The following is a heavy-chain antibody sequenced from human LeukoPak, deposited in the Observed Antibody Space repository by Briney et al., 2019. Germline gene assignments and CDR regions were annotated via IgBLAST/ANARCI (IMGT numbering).Heavy chain of an antibody. CDR2: INHSGGS. CDR3: VMGQWEPKGTY. D-gene: IGHD1-26*01. Sequence: PSETLSLTCAVYGGSFRGYCWMWARQSPGKGLEWIGEINHSGGSNYNPSLKSRVTISVDTSRNQFSLKLTSVTAAGTAVYYCVMGQWEPKGTYWGQGTLVTISS. J-gene: IGHJ4*02. V-gene: IGHV4-34*01. CDR1: GGSFRGYC.